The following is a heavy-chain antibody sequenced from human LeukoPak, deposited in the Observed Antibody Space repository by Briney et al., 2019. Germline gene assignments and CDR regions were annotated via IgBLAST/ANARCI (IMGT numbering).Heavy chain of an antibody. J-gene: IGHJ4*02. Sequence: PGGSLRLSCAASGFTFSSYSMNWVRQAPGKGLEWVSSISDSSRYIFYADSVKGRFTISRDNAKNSLYLQMNSLRAEDTAVYYCARGGTSWSRFDYWGQGTVVTVSS. D-gene: IGHD6-13*01. CDR3: ARGGTSWSRFDY. CDR1: GFTFSSYS. V-gene: IGHV3-21*01. CDR2: ISDSSRYI.